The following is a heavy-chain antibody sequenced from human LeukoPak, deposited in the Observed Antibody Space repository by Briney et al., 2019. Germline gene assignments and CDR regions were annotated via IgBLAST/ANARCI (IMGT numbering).Heavy chain of an antibody. D-gene: IGHD6-13*01. CDR1: GDSINNFY. V-gene: IGHV4-59*01. CDR2: IYYSGST. Sequence: SETLSLTCTVSGDSINNFYWSWIRQPPGKGLEWIGYIYYSGSTNYNPSLKSRVTISVDTSKNQFSLKLSSVTAADTAVYYCARVGSRDSSSWSHFDYWGQGTLVTVSS. J-gene: IGHJ4*02. CDR3: ARVGSRDSSSWSHFDY.